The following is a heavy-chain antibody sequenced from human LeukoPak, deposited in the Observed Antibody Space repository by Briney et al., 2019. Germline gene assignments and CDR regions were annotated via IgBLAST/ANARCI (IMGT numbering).Heavy chain of an antibody. V-gene: IGHV3-23*01. CDR3: AKDKIVVVVAATGTFDY. CDR1: GFTFSSYA. Sequence: TGGSLRLSCAASGFTFSSYAMSWVRQAPGKGLEWVSAISGSGGSTYYADSVKGRFTISRDNSKNTLYLQMNSLRAEDTAVYYCAKDKIVVVVAATGTFDYWGQGTLVTVSS. CDR2: ISGSGGST. D-gene: IGHD2-15*01. J-gene: IGHJ4*02.